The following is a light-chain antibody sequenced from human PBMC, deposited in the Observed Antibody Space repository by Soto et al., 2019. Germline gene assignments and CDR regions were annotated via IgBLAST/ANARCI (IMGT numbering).Light chain of an antibody. V-gene: IGLV1-51*01. J-gene: IGLJ2*01. CDR3: GTWDTDLSAGV. CDR1: SSNIGPNS. CDR2: DST. Sequence: QSVLTQPPSVSAAPGQKVTISCSGSSSNIGPNSVSWYLQLPGTAPKLLIYDSTNRPSGVPDRFSGSKSGTSASLAITGLQSGDEAYYYCGTWDTDLSAGVFGGGTQLTVL.